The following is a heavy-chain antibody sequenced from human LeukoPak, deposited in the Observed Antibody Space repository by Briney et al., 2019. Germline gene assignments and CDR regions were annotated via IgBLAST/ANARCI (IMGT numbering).Heavy chain of an antibody. V-gene: IGHV5-51*01. CDR2: IYPGDSDT. J-gene: IGHJ4*02. Sequence: GESLKISCKGSGYSFTSYWIGWVRQMPGKGLEWMGIIYPGDSDTRYSPSFQGQVTISADKSISTAYLQWSSLKASDTAMYYCARHRHSKDIVVVPADYWGQGTLVTVFS. CDR1: GYSFTSYW. D-gene: IGHD2-2*01. CDR3: ARHRHSKDIVVVPADY.